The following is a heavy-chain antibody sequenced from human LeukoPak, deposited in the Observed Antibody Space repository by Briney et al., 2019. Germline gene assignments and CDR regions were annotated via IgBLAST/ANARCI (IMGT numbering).Heavy chain of an antibody. D-gene: IGHD5-12*01. V-gene: IGHV1-69*05. CDR1: GGTFSSYA. CDR2: IIPIFGTA. Sequence: GASVKVSCKASGGTFSSYAISWVRQAPGQGLEWMGGIIPIFGTANYAQKFQGRVTITTDESTSTAYMELSSLRSEDTAVYYCAGKRYSGYDLVIAYYYYMDVWGKGTTVTVSS. J-gene: IGHJ6*03. CDR3: AGKRYSGYDLVIAYYYYMDV.